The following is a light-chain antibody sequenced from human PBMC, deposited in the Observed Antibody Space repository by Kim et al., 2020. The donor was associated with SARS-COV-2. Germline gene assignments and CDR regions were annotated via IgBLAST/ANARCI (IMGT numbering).Light chain of an antibody. CDR1: SLRSYY. CDR2: GKN. V-gene: IGLV3-19*01. CDR3: NSRDSSGNHLRV. J-gene: IGLJ3*02. Sequence: SSELTQDPAVSVALGQTVRITCQGDSLRSYYASWYQQKPGQAPVLVIYGKNNRPSGIPDRFSGSSSGNTASLTIPGAPAEDEADYYCNSRDSSGNHLRVF.